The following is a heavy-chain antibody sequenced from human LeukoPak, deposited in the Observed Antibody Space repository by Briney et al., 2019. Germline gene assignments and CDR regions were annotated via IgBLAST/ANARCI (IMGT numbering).Heavy chain of an antibody. CDR3: ARDSGGIVGVTPDS. CDR2: IYSGGRT. V-gene: IGHV3-53*01. J-gene: IGHJ4*02. Sequence: QPGGSLRLSCAASGFTVSSNYMSGVRQAPGKGLEWLSVIYSGGRTFYADSVKGRFTISRDNSKNTLYLQMNSLRVEDTAVYHCARDSGGIVGVTPDSWGQGTLVTVSS. D-gene: IGHD1-26*01. CDR1: GFTVSSNY.